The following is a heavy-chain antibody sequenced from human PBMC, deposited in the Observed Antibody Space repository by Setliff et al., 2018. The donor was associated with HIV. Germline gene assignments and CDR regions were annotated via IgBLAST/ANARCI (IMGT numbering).Heavy chain of an antibody. CDR2: IKSKTDGGTT. CDR3: TTTLSLWFGAPFDY. V-gene: IGHV3-15*01. D-gene: IGHD3-10*01. J-gene: IGHJ4*02. Sequence: ETLSLTCAVYGGSFNGYYWSWIRQPPGKGLEWVGHIKSKTDGGTTDYAAPVKGRFTISRDDSKNTLYLQMNSLKSEDTAVYYCTTTLSLWFGAPFDYWGQGTLVTVSS. CDR1: GGSFNGYY.